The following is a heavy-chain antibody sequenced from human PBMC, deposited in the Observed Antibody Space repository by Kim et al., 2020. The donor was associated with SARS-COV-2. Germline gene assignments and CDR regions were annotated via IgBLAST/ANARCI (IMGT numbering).Heavy chain of an antibody. Sequence: ASVKVSCKASGYTFTSYGISWVRQAPGQGLEWMGWISAYNGNTNYAQKLQGRVTMTTDTSTSTAYMELRSLRSDDTAVYYCARDGQKPHPFGIVVVTAANWFDPWGQGTLVTVSS. CDR2: ISAYNGNT. V-gene: IGHV1-18*01. D-gene: IGHD2-21*02. CDR1: GYTFTSYG. J-gene: IGHJ5*02. CDR3: ARDGQKPHPFGIVVVTAANWFDP.